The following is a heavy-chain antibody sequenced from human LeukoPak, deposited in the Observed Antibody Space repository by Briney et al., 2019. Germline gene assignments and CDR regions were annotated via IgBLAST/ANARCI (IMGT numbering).Heavy chain of an antibody. CDR2: IYETGHT. CDR1: GGSISNYY. J-gene: IGHJ3*02. Sequence: SETLSLTCTVSGGSISNYYWSWIRQPPGKGLEWIAYIYETGHTGYNPSLKTRVTISLDTSKNQFSLKLNSVTAADTAVYYCARGLTSSVAFDIWGQGTMVTVSS. V-gene: IGHV4-59*01. CDR3: ARGLTSSVAFDI. D-gene: IGHD4/OR15-4a*01.